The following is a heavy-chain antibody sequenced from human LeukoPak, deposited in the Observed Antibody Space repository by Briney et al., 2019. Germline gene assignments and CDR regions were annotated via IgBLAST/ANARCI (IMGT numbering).Heavy chain of an antibody. J-gene: IGHJ3*02. D-gene: IGHD5-18*01. CDR3: AREDTAMVRTAFDI. Sequence: KPSETLSLTCTVSGGPINSYYWSWIRQPPGKGLEWIGYIYYGGSTNYNPSLKSRVTISVDTSKNQFSLKLSSVTAADTAVYFCAREDTAMVRTAFDIWGQGTMVTVSS. CDR2: IYYGGST. V-gene: IGHV4-59*01. CDR1: GGPINSYY.